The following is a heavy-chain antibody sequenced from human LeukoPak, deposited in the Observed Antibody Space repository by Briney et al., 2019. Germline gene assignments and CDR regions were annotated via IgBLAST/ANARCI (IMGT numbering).Heavy chain of an antibody. CDR3: ARHSQYQLVYFDY. CDR2: INYSGST. CDR1: GGSIGSYY. J-gene: IGHJ4*02. D-gene: IGHD2-2*01. Sequence: SSETLSLTCTVSGGSIGSYYWSWIRQPPGKGLEWIGYINYSGSTNYNPSLKSRVTISVDTSKNQFSLRLSSVTAADTAVYYCARHSQYQLVYFDYWGQGALVTVSS. V-gene: IGHV4-59*08.